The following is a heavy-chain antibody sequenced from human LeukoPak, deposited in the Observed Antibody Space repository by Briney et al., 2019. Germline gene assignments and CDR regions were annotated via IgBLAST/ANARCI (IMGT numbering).Heavy chain of an antibody. CDR1: GFTFSSYA. D-gene: IGHD1-14*01. CDR3: TLVNRYYFDY. Sequence: PGGSLRLSCAASGFTFSSYAMSWVRQAPGKGLEWVSAISGSGGSTYYADSVKGRFTIPRDNSKNTLYLQMNSLRTEDTAVYYCTLVNRYYFDYWGQGTLVTVSS. J-gene: IGHJ4*02. V-gene: IGHV3-23*01. CDR2: ISGSGGST.